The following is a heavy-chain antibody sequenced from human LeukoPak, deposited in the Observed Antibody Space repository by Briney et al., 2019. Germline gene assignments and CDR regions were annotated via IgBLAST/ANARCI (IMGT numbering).Heavy chain of an antibody. V-gene: IGHV3-23*01. CDR1: GFTFSSYA. J-gene: IGHJ2*01. D-gene: IGHD6-13*01. CDR3: AKDLGIAAAGHYWYFDL. CDR2: ISGSGGST. Sequence: GGSLRLSCAASGFTFSSYAMHWVRQAPGKGLEWVSAISGSGGSTYYADSVKGRFTISRDNSKNTLYLQMNSLRAEDTAVYYCAKDLGIAAAGHYWYFDLWGRGTLVTVSS.